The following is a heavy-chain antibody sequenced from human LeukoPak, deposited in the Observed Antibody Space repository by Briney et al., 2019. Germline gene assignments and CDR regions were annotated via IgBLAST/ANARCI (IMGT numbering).Heavy chain of an antibody. CDR3: AKDRHASGTYYISI. CDR1: GITLSHYA. Sequence: GGSLRLSCEASGITLSHYAMSWVRQAPEKGLEWVSVLSGSGGTTHYADSVQGRFTISRDNSKNTLYLQMNSLRAEDTAVYYCAKDRHASGTYYISIWGQGTLVTVSS. V-gene: IGHV3-23*01. CDR2: LSGSGGTT. J-gene: IGHJ4*02. D-gene: IGHD3-10*01.